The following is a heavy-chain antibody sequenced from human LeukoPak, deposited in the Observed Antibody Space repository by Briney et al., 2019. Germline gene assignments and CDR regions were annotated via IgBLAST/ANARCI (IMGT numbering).Heavy chain of an antibody. CDR1: GFTFDDYA. J-gene: IGHJ1*01. D-gene: IGHD6-13*01. Sequence: GGSLRLSCAASGFTFDDYAMHWVRQAPGKGLEWVSGISWNSGSIGYADSVKGRFTISRDNAKNSLYLQMNSLRAEDTALYYCAKDKVGSSSWYDGYFQHWGQGTLVTVSS. CDR2: ISWNSGSI. V-gene: IGHV3-9*01. CDR3: AKDKVGSSSWYDGYFQH.